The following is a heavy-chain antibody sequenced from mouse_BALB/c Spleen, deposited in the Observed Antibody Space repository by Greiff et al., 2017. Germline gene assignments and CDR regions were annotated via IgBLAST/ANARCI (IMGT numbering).Heavy chain of an antibody. Sequence: EVKLVESGPGLVKPSQSLSLTCTVTGYSITSDYAWNWIRQFPGNKLEWMGYISYSGSTSYNPSLKSRISITRDTSKNQFFLQLNSVTTEDTATYYCARSYYGYPLYAMDYWGQGTSVTVSS. CDR1: GYSITSDYA. J-gene: IGHJ4*01. D-gene: IGHD1-2*01. CDR2: ISYSGST. V-gene: IGHV3-2*02. CDR3: ARSYYGYPLYAMDY.